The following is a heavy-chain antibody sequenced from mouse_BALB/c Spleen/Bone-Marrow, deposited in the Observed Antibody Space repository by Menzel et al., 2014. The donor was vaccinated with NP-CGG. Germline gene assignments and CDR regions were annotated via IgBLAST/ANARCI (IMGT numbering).Heavy chain of an antibody. J-gene: IGHJ2*01. V-gene: IGHV1-54*01. CDR1: GYVFTNYL. CDR3: AREAYYGPDY. D-gene: IGHD1-2*01. CDR2: INPGSGDT. Sequence: VKLMESGAELVRPGTSVKVSCKASGYVFTNYLIEWVKQRPGQGLEWIGVINPGSGDTNYNEKFKSKATLTVDKSPSTAYMQLSSLTSEDSAVYYCAREAYYGPDYWGQGTTLTVSS.